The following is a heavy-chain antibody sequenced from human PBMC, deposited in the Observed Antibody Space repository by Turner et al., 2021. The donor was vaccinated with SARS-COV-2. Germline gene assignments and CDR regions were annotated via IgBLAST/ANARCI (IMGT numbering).Heavy chain of an antibody. CDR2: FYIIGSI. J-gene: IGHJ6*02. V-gene: IGHV4-4*08. CDR1: GGSISSKS. D-gene: IGHD1-26*01. Sequence: QVHLQESGPGLVRPSASLSLTCPVSGGSISSKSWSWIRQSPGRGLESIGYFYIIGSIDYNPTLRSRITISVDTSKNQLTLILIAMTAADAAVYYSARCQGATSGYDHGMDVWGQGTAVIVSS. CDR3: ARCQGATSGYDHGMDV.